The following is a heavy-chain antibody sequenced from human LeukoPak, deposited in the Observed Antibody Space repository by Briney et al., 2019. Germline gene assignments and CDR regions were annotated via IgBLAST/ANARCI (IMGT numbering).Heavy chain of an antibody. D-gene: IGHD6-13*01. J-gene: IGHJ4*02. Sequence: ASVKVSCKASGYTFTSYGISWVRQAPGQGLEWMGWINPNSGGTNYAQKFQGRVTMTRDTSISTAYMELSRLRSDDTAVYYCARVIAAAHIDYWGQGTLVTVSS. CDR1: GYTFTSYG. CDR2: INPNSGGT. CDR3: ARVIAAAHIDY. V-gene: IGHV1-2*02.